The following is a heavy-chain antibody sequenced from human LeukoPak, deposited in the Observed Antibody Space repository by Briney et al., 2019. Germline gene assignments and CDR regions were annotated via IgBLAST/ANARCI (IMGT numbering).Heavy chain of an antibody. Sequence: PSGTLSLTCTVSGDSIRSSGYYWGWIRQPPGKGLECIGSIYYNGRTYYNPSLKSRVTISVDTSKNQFSLKLTSVIVADTAVYYCARLGLVSYYYYMDVWGKGTTVTVSS. CDR3: ARLGLVSYYYYMDV. CDR2: IYYNGRT. V-gene: IGHV4-39*01. D-gene: IGHD1-26*01. J-gene: IGHJ6*03. CDR1: GDSIRSSGYY.